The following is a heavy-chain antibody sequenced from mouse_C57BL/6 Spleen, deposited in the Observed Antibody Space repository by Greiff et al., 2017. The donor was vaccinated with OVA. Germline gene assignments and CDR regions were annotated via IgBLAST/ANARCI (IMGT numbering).Heavy chain of an antibody. CDR3: AIMYYGSSYPYWYFDV. D-gene: IGHD1-1*01. CDR1: GYTFTSYW. V-gene: IGHV1-52*01. Sequence: QVQLQQPGAELVRPGSSVKLSCKASGYTFTSYWMHWVKQRPIQGLEWIGNIDPSDSDTHYNQKFKDKATLTVDKSSSTAYMQLSSLTSEDSAVYYCAIMYYGSSYPYWYFDVWGTGTTVTVSS. J-gene: IGHJ1*03. CDR2: IDPSDSDT.